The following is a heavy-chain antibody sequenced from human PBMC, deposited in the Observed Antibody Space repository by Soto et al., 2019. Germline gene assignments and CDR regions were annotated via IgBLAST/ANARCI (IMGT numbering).Heavy chain of an antibody. Sequence: SETLSLTCTVSGGSVSSGSYYWSWIRQPPGKGLEWIGYIYYSGSTNYNPSLKSRVTVSVDTSKNQFSLKLSSVTAADTAVYYCARTGSRDYWGQGTLVTVSS. J-gene: IGHJ4*02. V-gene: IGHV4-61*01. CDR3: ARTGSRDY. CDR2: IYYSGST. D-gene: IGHD3-10*01. CDR1: GGSVSSGSYY.